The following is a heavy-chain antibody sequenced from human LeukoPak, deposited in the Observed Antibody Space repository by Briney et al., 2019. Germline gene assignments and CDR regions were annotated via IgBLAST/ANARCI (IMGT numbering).Heavy chain of an antibody. V-gene: IGHV5-51*01. D-gene: IGHD3-22*01. CDR2: IYPGDSDT. Sequence: GESLQISCKGSGYIFTSYWIGWVRPLPGKGLEWMGIIYPGDSDTRYSPSFQGQVTISADKSISTAYLQWSSLKASDTAMYYCARPGSSGYYPIDYWGQGTLVTVSS. CDR1: GYIFTSYW. CDR3: ARPGSSGYYPIDY. J-gene: IGHJ4*02.